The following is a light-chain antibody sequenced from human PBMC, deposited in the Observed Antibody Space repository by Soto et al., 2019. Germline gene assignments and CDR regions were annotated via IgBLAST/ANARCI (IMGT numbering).Light chain of an antibody. V-gene: IGLV2-14*03. Sequence: QSALTQPASVSGSPGQSITISCSGTTNDVGGYNYVSWYQQHPGKAPKLLIYGVTDWPSGVSSRFSGSKSGNAASLTISGRQAEDEGDYYCSSYTSSYTWIFGGGTKLTVL. CDR2: GVT. J-gene: IGLJ3*02. CDR3: SSYTSSYTWI. CDR1: TNDVGGYNY.